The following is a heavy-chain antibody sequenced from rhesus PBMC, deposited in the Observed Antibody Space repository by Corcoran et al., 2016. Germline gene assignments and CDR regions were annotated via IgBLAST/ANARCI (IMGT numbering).Heavy chain of an antibody. CDR1: GVSITSGFHYY. J-gene: IGHJ4*01. CDR2: IAYSGDT. D-gene: IGHD3-9*01. CDR3: ATEDDP. V-gene: IGHV4-122*02. Sequence: QVQLQESGPGLVKPSETLTLPCAVSGVSITSGFHYYWTWIRQPPGKGLEWIGFIAYSGDTNYNPSLKSRVTISRDTSGNQFFLKVTSVTAADTAIYYCATEDDPWGQGVLVTVSS.